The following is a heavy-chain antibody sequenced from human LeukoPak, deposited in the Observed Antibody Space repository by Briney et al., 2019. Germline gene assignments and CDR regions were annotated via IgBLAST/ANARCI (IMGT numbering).Heavy chain of an antibody. Sequence: SETLSLTCTVSGGSISSSSYYWGWIRQPPGKGLEWIGSVYYRGSTYYNPSLRSRVTISVDTSKNQFSLKVRSVTAADTAVYYCARGSETYYFYGMDVWGRGTTVTVSS. J-gene: IGHJ6*02. CDR3: ARGSETYYFYGMDV. CDR2: VYYRGST. CDR1: GGSISSSSYY. D-gene: IGHD3-10*01. V-gene: IGHV4-39*01.